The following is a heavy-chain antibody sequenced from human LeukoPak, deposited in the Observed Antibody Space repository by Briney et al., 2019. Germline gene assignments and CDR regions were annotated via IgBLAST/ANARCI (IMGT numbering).Heavy chain of an antibody. Sequence: GGSLRLPCAASGFTFRTYDMHWVRQVPGKGLEWVSAIGTAGETYYRGSVKGRFTISRDNGKTSLYLQMNSLRVEDTAVYYCARGPVAGASDLWGQGTLVTVSS. CDR3: ARGPVAGASDL. CDR1: GFTFRTYD. V-gene: IGHV3-13*01. J-gene: IGHJ4*02. D-gene: IGHD6-19*01. CDR2: IGTAGET.